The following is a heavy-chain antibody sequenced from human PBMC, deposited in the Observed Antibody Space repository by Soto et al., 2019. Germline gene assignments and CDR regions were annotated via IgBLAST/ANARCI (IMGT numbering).Heavy chain of an antibody. V-gene: IGHV3-23*01. Sequence: EVQLLDSGGGLVQPGGSLRLSCAASGFTFSNYAMTWVRQGPGKGLEWVSGISGSGGRSYYADSVKGRFTISRDNSKSTLYLTMNSLRAEETAVYYCAKAYFVWSSEQPYYFDYWGQGTLVTVSS. CDR3: AKAYFVWSSEQPYYFDY. D-gene: IGHD3-16*01. CDR2: ISGSGGRS. CDR1: GFTFSNYA. J-gene: IGHJ4*02.